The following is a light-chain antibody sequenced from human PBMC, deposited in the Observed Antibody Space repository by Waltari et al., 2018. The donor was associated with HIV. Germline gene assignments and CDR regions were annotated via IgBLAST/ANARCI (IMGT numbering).Light chain of an antibody. CDR1: QSVSSN. CDR3: QQYTNWPIT. J-gene: IGKJ5*01. CDR2: GAS. V-gene: IGKV3-15*01. Sequence: EIVMTQSPVTLSVSPGERATLSCRASQSVSSNLAWYQQKPGQAPRLLIYGASASATGIPARLSGSGSGTEFTLTISSLQSEDFAVYYCQQYTNWPITFGQGTRLEIK.